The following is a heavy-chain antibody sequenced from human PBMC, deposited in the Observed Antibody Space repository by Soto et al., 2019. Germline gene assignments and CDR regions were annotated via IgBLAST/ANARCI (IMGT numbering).Heavy chain of an antibody. J-gene: IGHJ1*01. D-gene: IGHD3-10*01. CDR3: ARGLVWFGESEYFQH. Sequence: EASVKVSCKASGYTFTSYGISWVRQATGQGLEWMGWISAYNGNTKYAQKLQGRVTMTTDTSTSTAYMELRSLRSDDTAVYYCARGLVWFGESEYFQHWGQGTLVTVSS. V-gene: IGHV1-18*01. CDR1: GYTFTSYG. CDR2: ISAYNGNT.